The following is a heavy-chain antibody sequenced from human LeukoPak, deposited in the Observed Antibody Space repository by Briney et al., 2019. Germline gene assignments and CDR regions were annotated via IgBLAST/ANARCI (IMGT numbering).Heavy chain of an antibody. CDR2: ICYSGNT. CDR1: AGSIRSSDYY. J-gene: IGHJ6*03. V-gene: IGHV4-39*02. CDR3: SRLTHSYYSDTSGYYPYYYMDV. D-gene: IGHD3-22*01. Sequence: SETLSLTCTVSAGSIRSSDYYWRWIRQSPGKGLEWLGGICYSGNTYHNPCLKSRVTLSVDTSKNHFALRLSSVTAADTAVYYCSRLTHSYYSDTSGYYPYYYMDVWGEGTTVAVSS.